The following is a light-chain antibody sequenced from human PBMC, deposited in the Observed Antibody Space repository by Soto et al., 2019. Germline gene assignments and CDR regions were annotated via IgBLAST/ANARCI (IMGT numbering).Light chain of an antibody. CDR1: SSDVGNYNL. CDR2: EGS. J-gene: IGLJ1*01. CDR3: CSYVGSSTFV. V-gene: IGLV2-23*01. Sequence: QSALTQPASVSGSPGQSITISCTGTSSDVGNYNLVSWYQQHPGKAPKLMIYEGSKRPSGVSNRFSGSKSGNTASLTISGLQTEDEADYYCCSYVGSSTFVFGTGTQLTVL.